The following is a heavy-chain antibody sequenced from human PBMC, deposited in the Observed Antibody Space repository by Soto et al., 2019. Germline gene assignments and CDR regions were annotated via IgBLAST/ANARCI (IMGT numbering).Heavy chain of an antibody. CDR3: ARQVTMVRGDLNWFDP. J-gene: IGHJ5*02. D-gene: IGHD3-10*01. CDR1: GYTFTSYA. CDR2: INAGNGNT. Sequence: ASVKVSCKASGYTFTSYAMHWVRQAPGQRLEWMGWINAGNGNTKYSQKFQGRVTITRDTSASTAYMELSSLRSEDTAVYYCARQVTMVRGDLNWFDPWGQGTLVTVSS. V-gene: IGHV1-3*01.